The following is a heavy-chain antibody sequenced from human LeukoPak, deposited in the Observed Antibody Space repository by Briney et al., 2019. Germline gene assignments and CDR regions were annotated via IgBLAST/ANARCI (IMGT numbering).Heavy chain of an antibody. D-gene: IGHD4-11*01. CDR1: GFTFSSYA. V-gene: IGHV3-30-3*01. Sequence: GGSLRLSCAASGFTFSSYAMHWVRQAPGKGLEGVAVISYDGSNKYYADSVKGRFTISRDNSKNTLYLQMNSLRAEDTAVYYCAREDYNTFYFDYWGQGTLVTVSS. CDR3: AREDYNTFYFDY. J-gene: IGHJ4*02. CDR2: ISYDGSNK.